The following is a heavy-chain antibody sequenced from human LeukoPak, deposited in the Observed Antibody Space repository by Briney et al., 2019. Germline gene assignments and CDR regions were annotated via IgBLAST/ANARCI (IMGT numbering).Heavy chain of an antibody. J-gene: IGHJ4*02. CDR1: GFTFSSYA. D-gene: IGHD4-17*01. CDR2: ISSNGGST. CDR3: VRENNYGDYGY. Sequence: GGSLRLSCAASGFTFSSYAMHWVRQAPGKGPEYVSAISSNGGSTYYANSVKGRFTISRDNSKNTLYLQLNNLRAEDTAVYYCVRENNYGDYGYWGRGTLVTVSS. V-gene: IGHV3-64*01.